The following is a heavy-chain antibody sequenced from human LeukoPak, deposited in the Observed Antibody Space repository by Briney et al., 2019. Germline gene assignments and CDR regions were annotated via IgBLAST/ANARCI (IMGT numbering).Heavy chain of an antibody. CDR2: VYYSGST. CDR1: DYSISSGDY. J-gene: IGHJ4*02. CDR3: ARNDSSGYFDY. Sequence: SETLSLTCAVSDYSISSGDYWGWIRQPPGKGLEWIGSVYYSGSTHYSPSLKNRVTISVDTSKNQFSLKLMSATAADTALYYCARNDSSGYFDYWGQGTLVTVSS. D-gene: IGHD3-22*01. V-gene: IGHV4-38-2*01.